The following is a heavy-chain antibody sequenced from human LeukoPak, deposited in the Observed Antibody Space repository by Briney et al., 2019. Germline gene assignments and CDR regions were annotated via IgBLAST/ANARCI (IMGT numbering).Heavy chain of an antibody. CDR1: RGTFSSYA. CDR2: IIPIFGTA. V-gene: IGHV1-69*13. D-gene: IGHD5-18*01. CDR3: ARDLYSYGYV. J-gene: IGHJ6*04. Sequence: SVKVSCKASRGTFSSYAISWVRQAPGQGLEWMGGIIPIFGTANYAQKFQGRVTITADESTSTAYMELSSLRSEDTAVYYCARDLYSYGYVWGKGTTVTVSS.